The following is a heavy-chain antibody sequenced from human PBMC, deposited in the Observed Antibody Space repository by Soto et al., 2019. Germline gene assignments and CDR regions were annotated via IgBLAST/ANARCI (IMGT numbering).Heavy chain of an antibody. D-gene: IGHD6-13*01. Sequence: GGSLRLSCTASGFTFGDYAMSWFRQAPGKGLEWVGFIRSKAYGGTTEYAASVKGRFTISRDDSKSIAYLQMNSLKTEDTAVYYCTRDHSSYSSSWYVLVYYYYGMDVWGQGTTVTVSS. CDR2: IRSKAYGGTT. CDR3: TRDHSSYSSSWYVLVYYYYGMDV. CDR1: GFTFGDYA. V-gene: IGHV3-49*03. J-gene: IGHJ6*02.